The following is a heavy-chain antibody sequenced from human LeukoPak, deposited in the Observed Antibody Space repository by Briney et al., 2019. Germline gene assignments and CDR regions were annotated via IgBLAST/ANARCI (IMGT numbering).Heavy chain of an antibody. D-gene: IGHD3-22*01. J-gene: IGHJ4*02. V-gene: IGHV3-7*01. CDR1: GFTFSSYW. CDR3: AREGYYDSSGYYYGY. CDR2: IKQDGSEK. Sequence: PGGSLRLSCAASGFTFSSYWMSWVRQAPGKGLEWVANIKQDGSEKYYVDSVKGRFTISRDNAKNSLYLQMNSLRAEDTAVYYCAREGYYDSSGYYYGYWGQATVVTVSS.